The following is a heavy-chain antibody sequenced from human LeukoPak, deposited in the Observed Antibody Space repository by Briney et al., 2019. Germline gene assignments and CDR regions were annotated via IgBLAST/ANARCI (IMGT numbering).Heavy chain of an antibody. CDR3: ARGDGGYDNFDY. D-gene: IGHD5-12*01. V-gene: IGHV4-34*01. CDR2: INHSGST. CDR1: GGSFSGYY. J-gene: IGHJ4*02. Sequence: SETLSLTCAVYGGSFSGYYWSWIRQPSGKGLEWIGEINHSGSTNYNPSLKSRVTISVDTSKNQFSLKLSSVTAADTAVYYCARGDGGYDNFDYWGQGTLVTVSS.